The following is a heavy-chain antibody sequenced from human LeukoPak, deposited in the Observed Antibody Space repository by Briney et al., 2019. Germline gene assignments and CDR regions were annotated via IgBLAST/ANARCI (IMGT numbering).Heavy chain of an antibody. J-gene: IGHJ6*03. CDR3: ARDGPEVIYDILTDYSHYMDV. Sequence: SETLSLTCAVYGRSFSGYYWSWIRQPPGKGLEWIGEINHSGSTNYNPSLKSRVTISVDTSKDQFSLKLSSVTAADTAVYYCARDGPEVIYDILTDYSHYMDVWGKGTTVTVSS. CDR2: INHSGST. D-gene: IGHD3-9*01. CDR1: GRSFSGYY. V-gene: IGHV4-34*01.